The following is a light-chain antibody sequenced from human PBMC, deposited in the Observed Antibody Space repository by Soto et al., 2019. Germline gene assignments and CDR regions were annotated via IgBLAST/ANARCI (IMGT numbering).Light chain of an antibody. V-gene: IGKV3-20*01. CDR2: GAS. J-gene: IGKJ5*01. Sequence: EIVLTQSPATLSLSPGERATLSCRASQSVSNYLAWYQQRRGQAPRLLIYGASSRATGIPDRFSGSGSGTDFTLTISRLEPEDFAVYYCQQYGSSPITFGQGTRLEIK. CDR3: QQYGSSPIT. CDR1: QSVSNY.